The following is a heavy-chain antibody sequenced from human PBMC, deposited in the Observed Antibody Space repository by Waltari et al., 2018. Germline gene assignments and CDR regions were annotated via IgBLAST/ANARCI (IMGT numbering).Heavy chain of an antibody. D-gene: IGHD3-3*01. J-gene: IGHJ6*02. CDR2: IIPIFGTA. V-gene: IGHV1-69*01. CDR1: GGTFSSYA. Sequence: QVQLVQSGAEVKKPGSSVKVSCKASGGTFSSYAISWLRQAPGQGLEWMGGIIPIFGTANYAQKFQGRVTITADESTSTAYMELSSLRSEDTAVYYCARVPTSLEWLLLDYYYGMDVWGQGTTVTVSS. CDR3: ARVPTSLEWLLLDYYYGMDV.